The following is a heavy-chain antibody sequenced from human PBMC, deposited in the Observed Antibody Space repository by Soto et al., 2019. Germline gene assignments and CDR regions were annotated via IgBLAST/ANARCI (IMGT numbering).Heavy chain of an antibody. Sequence: VQLLESGGDLVQPGGSLRLSCAATGLPFSNFAMNWVRQAPGRGLERVSTIDPIVTVVHYADSVKGRFTISRDNSRNTLYLQMNSLRAEDTAMYYCNSRVSEHFDFWGQGTRVTVSS. V-gene: IGHV3-23*05. D-gene: IGHD1-1*01. CDR1: GLPFSNFA. CDR2: IDPIVTVV. CDR3: NSRVSEHFDF. J-gene: IGHJ4*02.